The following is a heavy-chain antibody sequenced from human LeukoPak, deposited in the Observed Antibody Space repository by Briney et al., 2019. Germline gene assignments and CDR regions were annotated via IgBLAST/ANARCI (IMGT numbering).Heavy chain of an antibody. CDR2: INPSGGST. V-gene: IGHV1-46*01. Sequence: ASVKVSCKASGYTFTSYYMHWVRQAPGQGLEWMGIINPSGGSTSYAQKFQGRVTMTRDTSTSTVYMELGSLRSGDTAVYYCARAAEVAGYDYWGQGTLVTVSS. J-gene: IGHJ4*02. D-gene: IGHD6-19*01. CDR3: ARAAEVAGYDY. CDR1: GYTFTSYY.